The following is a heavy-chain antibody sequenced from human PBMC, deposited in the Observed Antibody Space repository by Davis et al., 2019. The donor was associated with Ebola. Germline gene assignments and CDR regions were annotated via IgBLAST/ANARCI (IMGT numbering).Heavy chain of an antibody. V-gene: IGHV1-69*13. CDR1: GGTFSTYG. CDR2: IIPIFGTA. D-gene: IGHD1-1*01. Sequence: AASVKVSCKASGGTFSTYGISWVRQAPGQGLEWMGGIIPIFGTANYAQSFQGRVTITADESTSTVYMELSSLRSEDTAVYYCARGWGLEPQEHYFNYWGQGTLVTVSS. J-gene: IGHJ4*02. CDR3: ARGWGLEPQEHYFNY.